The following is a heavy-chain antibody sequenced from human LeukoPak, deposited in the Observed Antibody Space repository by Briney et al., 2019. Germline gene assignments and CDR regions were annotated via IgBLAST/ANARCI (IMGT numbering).Heavy chain of an antibody. D-gene: IGHD3-10*01. CDR1: RGTFSSYA. CDR3: AREKWFGELPPSNWFDP. V-gene: IGHV1-69*05. J-gene: IGHJ5*02. Sequence: SVKVSCKASRGTFSSYAISWVRQAPGQGLEWMGRIIPIFGTANYAQKFQGRVTITTDESTSTAYMELSSLRSEDTAVYYCAREKWFGELPPSNWFDPWGQGTLVTVSS. CDR2: IIPIFGTA.